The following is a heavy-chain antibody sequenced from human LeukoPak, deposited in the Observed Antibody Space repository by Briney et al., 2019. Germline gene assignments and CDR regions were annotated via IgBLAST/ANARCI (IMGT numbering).Heavy chain of an antibody. CDR3: ARDGYGNNYMDV. V-gene: IGHV3-53*01. CDR1: GFTFSNYA. CDR2: IYSGGTT. Sequence: GGSLRLSCAASGFTFSNYAMHWVRQAPGKGLEWVSVIYSGGTTYYADSVKGRFTISRDNSKNTLSLQMNSLRAEDTAVYYCARDGYGNNYMDVWGKGTTVTVSS. D-gene: IGHD1/OR15-1a*01. J-gene: IGHJ6*03.